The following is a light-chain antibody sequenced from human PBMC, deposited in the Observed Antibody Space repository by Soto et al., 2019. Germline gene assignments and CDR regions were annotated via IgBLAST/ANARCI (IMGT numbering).Light chain of an antibody. CDR3: QKRSNWPLT. J-gene: IGKJ3*01. Sequence: EIVMTQSPATLSVSPGEIATLSCRASQSVSYNLAWYQHKPGQAPRLLIYGPSTRATGIPARFSGSGSGTDFTLTISSLEPEDFAVYYCQKRSNWPLTFGPGTKVDIK. V-gene: IGKV3-15*01. CDR1: QSVSYN. CDR2: GPS.